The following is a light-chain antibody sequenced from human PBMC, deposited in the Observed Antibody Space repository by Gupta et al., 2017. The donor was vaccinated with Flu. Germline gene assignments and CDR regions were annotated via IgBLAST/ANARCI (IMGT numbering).Light chain of an antibody. J-gene: IGKJ4*01. CDR1: QSVKGA. CDR3: QQRADWPLT. Sequence: EVVLTQSPATLSLSPGERATLSCRASQSVKGALAWYQQKPGQAPRLLVYDASNRAAGIPVKFSCSGSGTDFTLTISNLEPEDFAVYYCQQRADWPLTFGGGTKVEIK. V-gene: IGKV3-11*01. CDR2: DAS.